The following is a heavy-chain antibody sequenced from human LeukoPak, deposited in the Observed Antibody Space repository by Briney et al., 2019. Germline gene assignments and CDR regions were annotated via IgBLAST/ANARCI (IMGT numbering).Heavy chain of an antibody. CDR2: IYPGDSDT. Sequence: GEPLKISCKGSGYSFPSYWIGWVRQMPGKGLDGMGIIYPGDSDTRYSTSFKGQVTISADQSISTAYLQWSSLKASDTAMYYCARQMGYSSSSRGYYYYYMDVWGKGTTVTVSS. CDR3: ARQMGYSSSSRGYYYYYMDV. D-gene: IGHD6-6*01. V-gene: IGHV5-51*01. J-gene: IGHJ6*03. CDR1: GYSFPSYW.